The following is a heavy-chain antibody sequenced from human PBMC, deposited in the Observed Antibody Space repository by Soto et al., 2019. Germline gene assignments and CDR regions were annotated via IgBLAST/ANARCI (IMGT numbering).Heavy chain of an antibody. Sequence: ETLSLTCTVSGGSISSYYWSWIRQPPGKGLEWIGYIYYSGSTNYNPSLKSRVTISVDTSKNQFSLKLSSVTAADTAVYYCARNGIAPFDYWGQGTLVTVSS. CDR1: GGSISSYY. J-gene: IGHJ4*02. CDR3: ARNGIAPFDY. V-gene: IGHV4-59*08. D-gene: IGHD2-21*01. CDR2: IYYSGST.